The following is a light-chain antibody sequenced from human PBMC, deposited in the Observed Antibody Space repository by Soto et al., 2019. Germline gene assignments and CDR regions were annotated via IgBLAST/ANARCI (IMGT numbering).Light chain of an antibody. CDR2: GNS. CDR1: SSNIGARYD. CDR3: QSYDSSLSGAV. J-gene: IGLJ2*01. V-gene: IGLV1-40*01. Sequence: QSVLTQPPSVSGAPGQRVTISCTGSSSNIGARYDVHWYQHLPGTAPKLLIYGNSNRPSGVPDRFSGSKSGTSASLAITGLQTEDEADYYCQSYDSSLSGAVFGGGTQPTVL.